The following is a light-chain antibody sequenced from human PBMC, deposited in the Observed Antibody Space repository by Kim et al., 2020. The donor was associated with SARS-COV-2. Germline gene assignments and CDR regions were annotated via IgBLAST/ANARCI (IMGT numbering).Light chain of an antibody. Sequence: GQSITISCTGTSSDIGSYHFVSWSQQHPGKAPKFMIYEVSKRPSGVSNRFSGSKSGNTASLTSSGLQAEDEADYYCCSYAGSSTLVFGGGTKVTVL. CDR1: SSDIGSYHF. CDR3: CSYAGSSTLV. V-gene: IGLV2-23*02. J-gene: IGLJ2*01. CDR2: EVS.